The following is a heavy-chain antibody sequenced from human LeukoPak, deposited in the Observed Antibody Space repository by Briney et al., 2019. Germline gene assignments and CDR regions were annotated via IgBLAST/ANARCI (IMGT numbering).Heavy chain of an antibody. J-gene: IGHJ4*02. CDR2: IYTSGNT. CDR3: ARVGDYALKD. D-gene: IGHD3-16*01. Sequence: SETLSLTCTVPGGSISSFHWSWIRQPAGKGLQWIGRIYTSGNTNYNPSLKSRVTMAVDTSKSQFSLKLSSVTAADTAVYYCARVGDYALKDWGQGTLVTVSS. CDR1: GGSISSFH. V-gene: IGHV4-4*07.